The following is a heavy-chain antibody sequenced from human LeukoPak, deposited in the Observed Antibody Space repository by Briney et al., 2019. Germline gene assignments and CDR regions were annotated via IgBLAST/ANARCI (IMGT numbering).Heavy chain of an antibody. CDR3: ARDRKVAAATYYYYYMDV. Sequence: SVKVSCKASGGTFSSYTISWVRQAPGQGLEWMGRIIPILGIANYAQKFQGRVTITADKSTSTAYMGLSSLRSEDTAVYYCARDRKVAAATYYYYYMDVWGKGTTVTVSS. J-gene: IGHJ6*03. CDR2: IIPILGIA. V-gene: IGHV1-69*04. D-gene: IGHD6-13*01. CDR1: GGTFSSYT.